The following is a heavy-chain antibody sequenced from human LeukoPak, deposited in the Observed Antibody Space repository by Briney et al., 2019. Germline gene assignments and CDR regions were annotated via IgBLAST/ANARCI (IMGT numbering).Heavy chain of an antibody. J-gene: IGHJ4*02. Sequence: PSETLSLTCTVSGGSISSYYWSWIRQPPGKGLEWIGYIYYSGSTNYNPSLKSRVTISVDTSKNRFSLKLSSVTAADTAVYYCARVNRGSSWPFDYWGQGTLVTVSS. D-gene: IGHD6-13*01. CDR1: GGSISSYY. V-gene: IGHV4-59*01. CDR2: IYYSGST. CDR3: ARVNRGSSWPFDY.